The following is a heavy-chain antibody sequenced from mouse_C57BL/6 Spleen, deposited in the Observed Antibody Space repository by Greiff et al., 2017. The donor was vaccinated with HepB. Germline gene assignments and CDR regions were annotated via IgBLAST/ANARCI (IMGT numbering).Heavy chain of an antibody. CDR3: ARYSWGYFDV. CDR1: GFTFSDYY. V-gene: IGHV5-16*01. CDR2: INYDGSST. D-gene: IGHD4-1*01. Sequence: EVQLQESEGGLVQPGSSMKLSCTASGFTFSDYYMAWVRQVPEKGLEWVANINYDGSSTYYLDSLKSRFIISRDNAKNILYLQMSSLKSEDTATYYCARYSWGYFDVWGTGTTVTVSS. J-gene: IGHJ1*03.